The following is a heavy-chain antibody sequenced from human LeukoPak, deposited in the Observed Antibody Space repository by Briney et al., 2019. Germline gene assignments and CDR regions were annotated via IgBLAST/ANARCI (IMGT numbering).Heavy chain of an antibody. CDR3: AKGVVPAAMSTAPDY. Sequence: GGSLRLSCAASGFTFSSYAMSWVRQPPGKGLDWVSTISFSGGYTYYADSVKGRFTISRDNSKNTLYLQMNSLRAEDTAVYYCAKGVVPAAMSTAPDYWGQGTLVTVSS. D-gene: IGHD2-2*01. CDR2: ISFSGGYT. CDR1: GFTFSSYA. J-gene: IGHJ4*02. V-gene: IGHV3-23*01.